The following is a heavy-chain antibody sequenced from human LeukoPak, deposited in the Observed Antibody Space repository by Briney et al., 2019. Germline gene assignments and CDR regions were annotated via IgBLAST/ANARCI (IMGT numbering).Heavy chain of an antibody. CDR3: AKERQTGDYFTSDR. Sequence: GGSLRLSCAASGFTFSSYWMHWVRQAPGKGLEWVANIKQDGSEKYYVDSVKGRFTISRDNGKNSLYLQMNSLRGEDTAVYYCAKERQTGDYFTSDRWGQGTLVTVSS. CDR2: IKQDGSEK. D-gene: IGHD4-17*01. J-gene: IGHJ5*02. V-gene: IGHV3-7*03. CDR1: GFTFSSYW.